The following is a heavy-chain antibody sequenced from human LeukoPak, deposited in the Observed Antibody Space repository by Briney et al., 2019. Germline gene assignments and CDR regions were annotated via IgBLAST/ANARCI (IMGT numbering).Heavy chain of an antibody. D-gene: IGHD2-2*01. Sequence: PGGSLRLSCAASGFTFSSYAMSWVRQAPGKGLEWVSAISGSGGSTYYADSAKGRFTISRDNSKNTLYLQMNSLRAEDTAVYYCAKESGSSTPFFGAFDIWGQGTMVTVSS. CDR2: ISGSGGST. J-gene: IGHJ3*02. CDR1: GFTFSSYA. V-gene: IGHV3-23*01. CDR3: AKESGSSTPFFGAFDI.